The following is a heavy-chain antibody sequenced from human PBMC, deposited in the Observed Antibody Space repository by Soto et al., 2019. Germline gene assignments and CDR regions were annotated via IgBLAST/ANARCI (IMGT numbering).Heavy chain of an antibody. J-gene: IGHJ4*02. CDR1: GGTFSSYA. CDR3: ARGRRFNYGSGKGTSYYFDY. D-gene: IGHD3-10*01. V-gene: IGHV1-69*01. Sequence: QVQLVQSGAEVKKPGSSVKVSCKASGGTFSSYAISWVRQAPGQGLEWMGGIIPIFGTANYAQKFQGRVKITADESTSTAYMELSSLRSEDTAVYYCARGRRFNYGSGKGTSYYFDYWGQGTLVTVSS. CDR2: IIPIFGTA.